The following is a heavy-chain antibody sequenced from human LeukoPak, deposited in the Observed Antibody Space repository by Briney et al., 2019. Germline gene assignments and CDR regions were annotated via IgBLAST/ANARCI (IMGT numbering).Heavy chain of an antibody. CDR2: IRYDGSNK. CDR3: AKDKARYFDWLLFYYFDY. V-gene: IGHV3-30*02. CDR1: GFTFSSYG. D-gene: IGHD3-9*01. Sequence: GGSLRLSCAASGFTFSSYGMHWVRQAPGKGLEWVAFIRYDGSNKYYADSVKGRFTISRDNSKNTLYLQMNSLRAEDTAVYYCAKDKARYFDWLLFYYFDYWGQGTLVTVSS. J-gene: IGHJ4*02.